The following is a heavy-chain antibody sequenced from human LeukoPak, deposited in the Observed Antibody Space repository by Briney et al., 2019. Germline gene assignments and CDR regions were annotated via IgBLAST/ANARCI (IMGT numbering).Heavy chain of an antibody. CDR1: GGTFSSYA. CDR3: ARGGAVAGNVLDY. Sequence: SVKVSCKASGGTFSSYAISWVRQAPGQGLEWMGGIIPIFGTANYAQKFQGRVTITADESTSKAYMELSSLRSEDTAVYYCARGGAVAGNVLDYWGQGTLVTASS. J-gene: IGHJ4*02. D-gene: IGHD6-19*01. CDR2: IIPIFGTA. V-gene: IGHV1-69*13.